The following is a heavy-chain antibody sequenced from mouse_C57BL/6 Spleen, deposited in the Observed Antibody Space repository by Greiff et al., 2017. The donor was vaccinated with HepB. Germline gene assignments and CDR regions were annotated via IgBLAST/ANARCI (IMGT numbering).Heavy chain of an antibody. V-gene: IGHV5-17*01. CDR3: ARAYYSNSFAY. CDR1: GFTFSDYG. J-gene: IGHJ3*01. Sequence: EVHLVESGGGLVKPGGSLKLSCAASGFTFSDYGMHWVRQAPEKGLEWVAYISSGSSTIYYADTVKGRFTISRDNAKNTLFLQMTSRRSEDTAMYYCARAYYSNSFAYWGQGTLVTVSA. CDR2: ISSGSSTI. D-gene: IGHD2-5*01.